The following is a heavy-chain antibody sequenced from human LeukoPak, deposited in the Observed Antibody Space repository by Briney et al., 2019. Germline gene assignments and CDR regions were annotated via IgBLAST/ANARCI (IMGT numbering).Heavy chain of an antibody. J-gene: IGHJ4*02. Sequence: GASVKVSCKASGYTFTGYYMHWVRQAPGQGLEWMGWINPNSGGTNYAQKFQGRVTMTRDTSISTAYMELSRLRSDDTAVYYCAREDVVSNEYDSSGYENSCWGQGTLVTVSS. CDR1: GYTFTGYY. CDR2: INPNSGGT. V-gene: IGHV1-2*02. CDR3: AREDVVSNEYDSSGYENSC. D-gene: IGHD3-22*01.